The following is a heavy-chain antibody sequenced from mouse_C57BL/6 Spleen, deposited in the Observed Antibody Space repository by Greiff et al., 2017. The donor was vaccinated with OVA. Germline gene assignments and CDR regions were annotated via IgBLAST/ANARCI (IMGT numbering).Heavy chain of an antibody. CDR1: GFTFSSYG. Sequence: EVKLMESGGDLVKPGGSLQLSCAASGFTFSSYGMSWVRQTPDKRLEWVATISSGGSYTYYPDSVKGRFTISRDNAKNTLYLQMSSLKSEDTAMYYCASHDGFAYWGQGTLVTVSA. CDR3: ASHDGFAY. V-gene: IGHV5-6*01. J-gene: IGHJ3*01. CDR2: ISSGGSYT. D-gene: IGHD2-3*01.